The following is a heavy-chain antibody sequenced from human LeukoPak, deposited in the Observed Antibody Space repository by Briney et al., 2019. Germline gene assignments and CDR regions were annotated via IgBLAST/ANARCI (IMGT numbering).Heavy chain of an antibody. V-gene: IGHV3-23*01. CDR3: AKANSDTYYWYFDL. J-gene: IGHJ2*01. CDR2: IAGSGIGS. Sequence: PGGSLRLSCAVSGFTFSNYIMSWVRQAPGRGLEWVSAIAGSGIGSDYAGSMKGRFTISRDNSKNTLHLQMNSLRAEDTAVYYCAKANSDTYYWYFDLWGRGTLVTVSS. CDR1: GFTFSNYI. D-gene: IGHD1-26*01.